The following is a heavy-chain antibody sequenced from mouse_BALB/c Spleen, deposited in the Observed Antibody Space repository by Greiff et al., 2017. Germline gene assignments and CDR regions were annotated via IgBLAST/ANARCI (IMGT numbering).Heavy chain of an antibody. CDR3: ARSSNLYAMDY. CDR1: GFTFSSFG. V-gene: IGHV5-17*02. J-gene: IGHJ4*01. CDR2: ISSGSSTI. Sequence: EVMLVESGGGLVQPGGSLKLSCAASGFTFSSFGMHWVRQAPEKGLEWVAYISSGSSTIYYADKVKGRFTISRDNPKNTLFLQMTSLRSEDTAMYYCARSSNLYAMDYWGQGTSVTVSS. D-gene: IGHD2-5*01.